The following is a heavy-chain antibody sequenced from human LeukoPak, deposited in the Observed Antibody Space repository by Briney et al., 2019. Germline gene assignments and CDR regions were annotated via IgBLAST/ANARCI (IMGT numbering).Heavy chain of an antibody. Sequence: ASVKVSCKVSGYTLTELSMHWVRQAPGKGLEWMGGFDPEDGETIYAQKFQGRVTMTEDTSTDTAYMELSSLRSEDTAVYYCATEGDYYGSGTRPYYFDYWGQGTLVTVSS. CDR2: FDPEDGET. CDR1: GYTLTELS. V-gene: IGHV1-24*01. CDR3: ATEGDYYGSGTRPYYFDY. J-gene: IGHJ4*02. D-gene: IGHD3-10*01.